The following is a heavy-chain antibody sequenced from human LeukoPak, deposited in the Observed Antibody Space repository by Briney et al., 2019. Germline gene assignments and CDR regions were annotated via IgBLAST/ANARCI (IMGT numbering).Heavy chain of an antibody. CDR2: ISYDGSNK. V-gene: IGHV3-30-3*01. D-gene: IGHD2-8*01. Sequence: GGSLRLSCAASGFTFSSYAMHWVRQAPGKGLEWVAVISYDGSNKYYADSVKGRFTISRDNSKNTLYLQMNSLRAEDTAVYYCVRETYCTTINCSPPNWFDPWGQGTLVTVSS. CDR1: GFTFSSYA. J-gene: IGHJ5*02. CDR3: VRETYCTTINCSPPNWFDP.